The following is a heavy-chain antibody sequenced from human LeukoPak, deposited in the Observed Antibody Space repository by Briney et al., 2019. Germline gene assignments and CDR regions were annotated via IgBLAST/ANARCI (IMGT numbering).Heavy chain of an antibody. CDR2: IYHSGST. Sequence: PSQTLSLTCTVSGGPITSGGYYWSWIRQPPGKGLEWIGCIYHSGSTYYNPSLKSRITISVDRSKNQFSLKLNSVTAADTAVYYCARLGGYYFDYWGQGTLVTVSS. CDR3: ARLGGYYFDY. V-gene: IGHV4-30-2*01. J-gene: IGHJ4*02. D-gene: IGHD1-26*01. CDR1: GGPITSGGYY.